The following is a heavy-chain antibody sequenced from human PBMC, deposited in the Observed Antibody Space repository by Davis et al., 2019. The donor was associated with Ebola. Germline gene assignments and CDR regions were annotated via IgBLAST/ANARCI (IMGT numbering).Heavy chain of an antibody. J-gene: IGHJ5*02. Sequence: AASVKVSCKASGGTFSSYAISWVRQAPGQGLEWMGGIIPIFGTANYAQKFQGRVTITADESTSTACMELSSLGSEDTAVYYCARDSSGQLWPDTGWFDPWGQGTLVTVSS. V-gene: IGHV1-69*13. CDR3: ARDSSGQLWPDTGWFDP. CDR1: GGTFSSYA. D-gene: IGHD5-18*01. CDR2: IIPIFGTA.